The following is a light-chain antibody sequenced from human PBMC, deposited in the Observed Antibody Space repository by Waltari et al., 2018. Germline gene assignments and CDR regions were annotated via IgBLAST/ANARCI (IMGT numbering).Light chain of an antibody. CDR1: SSAIGTYNL. CDR2: EGS. Sequence: SALTQPASVSGSPGQSITTSCTGTSSAIGTYNLVPWYQQHPGKAPKLMIYEGSKRPSGVSNRFSGSKSGNTASLTISGLQAEDEADYYCSSYAGTSTWVFGGGTKLTVL. J-gene: IGLJ3*02. V-gene: IGLV2-23*01. CDR3: SSYAGTSTWV.